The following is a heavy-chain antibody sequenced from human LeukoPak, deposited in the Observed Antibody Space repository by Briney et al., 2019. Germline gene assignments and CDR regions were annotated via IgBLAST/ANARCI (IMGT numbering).Heavy chain of an antibody. J-gene: IGHJ4*02. D-gene: IGHD3-22*01. CDR3: ARDLYDSGAYSSPIDY. V-gene: IGHV3-21*01. CDR1: GFTFSSYS. CDR2: ISSSSSYI. Sequence: GGSLRLSCAASGFTFSSYSMNWVRQAPGKGLEWVSSISSSSSYIHSADSVKGRFTISRDNAKNSLYLQMNSLRAEDTAVYYCARDLYDSGAYSSPIDYWGQGTLVTVSS.